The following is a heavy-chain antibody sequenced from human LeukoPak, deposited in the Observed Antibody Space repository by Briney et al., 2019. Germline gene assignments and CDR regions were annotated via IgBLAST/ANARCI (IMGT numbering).Heavy chain of an antibody. J-gene: IGHJ4*02. D-gene: IGHD4-17*01. CDR2: IYYSGST. V-gene: IGHV4-61*08. CDR1: GGSISSGGYY. Sequence: SETLSLTCTVSGGSISSGGYYGSWIRQPPGKGVEWIGYIYYSGSTNYNPSLKSRVTISVDTSKNQFSLKLSSVTAADTAVYYCARGGDSIGPFDYWGQGTLVTVSS. CDR3: ARGGDSIGPFDY.